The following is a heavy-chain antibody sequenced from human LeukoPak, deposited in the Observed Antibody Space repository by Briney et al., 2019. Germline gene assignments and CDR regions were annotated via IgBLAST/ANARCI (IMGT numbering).Heavy chain of an antibody. J-gene: IGHJ4*02. Sequence: SETLSLTCTVSGGSISSYYWSWIRQPPGKGLEWIGYIYYSGSTNYNPSLKSRVTISVDTSKNQFSLKLSSVTAADTAVYYRARQNLAYYYGSGSLAFDYWGQGTLVTVSS. CDR2: IYYSGST. CDR3: ARQNLAYYYGSGSLAFDY. CDR1: GGSISSYY. V-gene: IGHV4-59*08. D-gene: IGHD3-10*01.